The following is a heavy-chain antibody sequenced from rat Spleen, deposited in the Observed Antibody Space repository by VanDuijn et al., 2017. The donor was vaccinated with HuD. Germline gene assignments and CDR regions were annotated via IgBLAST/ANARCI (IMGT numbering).Heavy chain of an antibody. J-gene: IGHJ2*01. Sequence: EVQLQESGPGLVKPSQSLSLTCSVTGYSITNNYWDWIRKFPGNKLEWMGYINSECSTNYNPSLKSRISITRDTAKNQFFLQVNSVTTEYTATYYCARDNNYKAYWGQGVMVTVSS. CDR2: INSECST. D-gene: IGHD1-10*01. CDR1: GYSITNNY. CDR3: ARDNNYKAY. V-gene: IGHV3-3*01.